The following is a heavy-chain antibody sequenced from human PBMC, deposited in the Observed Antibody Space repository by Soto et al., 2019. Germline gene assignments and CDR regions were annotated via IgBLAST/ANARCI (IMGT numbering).Heavy chain of an antibody. CDR2: INHSGSA. Sequence: QVQLQQWGAGLLKPSETLSLTCGVSGASLSGVYWTWIRQTPGRGLEWIGEINHSGSAYYNPALGDRRTISVGTSKEEFSLSLTSVTAADTGRYYCARAFKGIIENTGWPKPYHHGLDVWAQGTAVIVSS. J-gene: IGHJ6*02. CDR3: ARAFKGIIENTGWPKPYHHGLDV. V-gene: IGHV4-34*01. CDR1: GASLSGVY. D-gene: IGHD6-19*01.